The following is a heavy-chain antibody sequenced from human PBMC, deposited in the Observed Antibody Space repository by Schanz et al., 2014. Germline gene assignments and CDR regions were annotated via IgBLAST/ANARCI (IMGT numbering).Heavy chain of an antibody. Sequence: QVQLEESGAGLVKPSGTLSLTCAVSGASVSSDNWWNWVRQPPGKGLEWIGEIYDSGNTNYNPSLKSRVTMSVDDSKNQSPLQLTSGTAADTAVYYCARGGQGFGEPHQRLFEYWGPGTLVTVSS. CDR2: IYDSGNT. D-gene: IGHD3-10*01. V-gene: IGHV4-4*02. CDR1: GASVSSDNW. CDR3: ARGGQGFGEPHQRLFEY. J-gene: IGHJ4*02.